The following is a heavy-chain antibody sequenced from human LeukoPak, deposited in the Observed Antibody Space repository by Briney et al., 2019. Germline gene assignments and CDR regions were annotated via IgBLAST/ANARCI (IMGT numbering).Heavy chain of an antibody. CDR3: ARDSGPITMVRGMKVWFDP. CDR2: IIPVFGTA. V-gene: IGHV1-69*01. D-gene: IGHD3-10*01. CDR1: GGTFSSYA. J-gene: IGHJ5*02. Sequence: SVKVSCKASGGTFSSYAISWVRQAPGQGLEWMGGIIPVFGTANYAQKFQGRVTITADESTSTAYMELSSLRSKDTAVYYCARDSGPITMVRGMKVWFDPWGQGTLVTVSS.